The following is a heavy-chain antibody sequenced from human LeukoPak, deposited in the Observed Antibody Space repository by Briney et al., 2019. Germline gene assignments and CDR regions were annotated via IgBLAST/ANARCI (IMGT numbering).Heavy chain of an antibody. CDR1: GGSIRSSYY. CDR2: VNLQGST. D-gene: IGHD2-15*01. J-gene: IGHJ4*02. V-gene: IGHV4-4*02. Sequence: SETLSLTCGVSGGSIRSSYYWCWVRPPPGKGLEWIGEVNLQGSTNYHPSLMGRVAISVDMSENHISLQFTSVAAAATAVYFGARGGLDTRRGGYFDYWGQGILVTVSS. CDR3: ARGGLDTRRGGYFDY.